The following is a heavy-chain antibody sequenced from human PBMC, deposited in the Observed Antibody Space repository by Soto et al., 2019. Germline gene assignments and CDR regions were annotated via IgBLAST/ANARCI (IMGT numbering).Heavy chain of an antibody. CDR1: GGTFSSYA. CDR3: ASAPGYSYGYGYYYYGMDV. D-gene: IGHD5-18*01. J-gene: IGHJ6*02. CDR2: IIPIFGTA. V-gene: IGHV1-69*01. Sequence: QVQLVQSGAEVKKPGSSVKVSCTSSGGTFSSYAISWVRQAPGQGLEWMGGIIPIFGTANYAQKFQGRVTITADESTSTAYMELSSLRSEDTAVYYCASAPGYSYGYGYYYYGMDVWGQGTTVTVSS.